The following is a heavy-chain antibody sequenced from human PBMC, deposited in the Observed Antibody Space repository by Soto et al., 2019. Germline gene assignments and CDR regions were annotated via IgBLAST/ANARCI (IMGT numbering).Heavy chain of an antibody. D-gene: IGHD1-26*01. CDR2: ISSGSAYI. J-gene: IGHJ5*02. Sequence: EVQVVESGGGLVKPGGSLRLSCTFTFSMYSMNWVRQAPGKGLEWVASISSGSAYIKYAESVKGRVTISRDNAKNSLHLQMNSLRAEDTAIYHCARDQGGSYASWFDPWGQGTLVTVSS. CDR3: ARDQGGSYASWFDP. CDR1: TFSMYS. V-gene: IGHV3-21*06.